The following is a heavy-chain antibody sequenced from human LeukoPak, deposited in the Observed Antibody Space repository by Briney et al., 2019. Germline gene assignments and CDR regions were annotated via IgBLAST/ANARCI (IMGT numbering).Heavy chain of an antibody. J-gene: IGHJ4*02. CDR3: ARDRLGKNDY. Sequence: PSETLSLTCTVSGGSISSSSYYWGWIRQPPGKGLEWIGSIYYSGSTYYNPSLKSRVTISVDTSKNQFSLKLSSVTAADTAVYYCARDRLGKNDYWGQGTLVTVSS. V-gene: IGHV4-39*07. CDR2: IYYSGST. CDR1: GGSISSSSYY. D-gene: IGHD7-27*01.